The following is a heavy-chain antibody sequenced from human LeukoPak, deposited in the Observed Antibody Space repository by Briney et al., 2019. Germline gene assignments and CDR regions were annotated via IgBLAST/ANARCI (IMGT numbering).Heavy chain of an antibody. CDR3: ATSLRGYSYGYRGFRTYYFDY. J-gene: IGHJ4*02. V-gene: IGHV4-34*01. D-gene: IGHD5-18*01. CDR2: INHSGST. Sequence: PSETLSLTCAVYGGSFSGYYWSWIRQPPGKGLEWIGEINHSGSTNYNPSLKSRVTVSVDTSKNQFSLKLSSVTAADTAVYYCATSLRGYSYGYRGFRTYYFDYWGQGTLVTVSS. CDR1: GGSFSGYY.